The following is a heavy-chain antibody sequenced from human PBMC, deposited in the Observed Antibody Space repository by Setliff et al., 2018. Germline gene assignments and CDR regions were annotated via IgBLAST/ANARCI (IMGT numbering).Heavy chain of an antibody. V-gene: IGHV4-34*01. CDR2: INHSGST. Sequence: SETLSLTCTVSGGSISSYYWSWIRQTPGKGLEWIGEINHSGSTNYNPSLKSRVTISVETSKNQFSLKLSSVTAADTAVYYCARRRYFDRYYYYGMDVWGQGTTVTVSS. J-gene: IGHJ6*02. CDR1: GGSISSYY. CDR3: ARRRYFDRYYYYGMDV. D-gene: IGHD3-9*01.